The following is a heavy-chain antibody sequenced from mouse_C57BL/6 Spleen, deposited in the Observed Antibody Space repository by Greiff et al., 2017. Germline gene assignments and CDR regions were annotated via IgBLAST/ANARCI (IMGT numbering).Heavy chain of an antibody. V-gene: IGHV1-82*01. D-gene: IGHD4-1*01. CDR3: ARQVSSQLANGAIFDY. Sequence: QVQLQQSGPELVKPGASVKISCKASGYAFSSSWMNWVKQRPGKGLEWIGRIYPGDGDTNYNGKFKGKATLTADKSSSTAYMQLSSLTSEDSAVYFCARQVSSQLANGAIFDYWGQGTTLTVSS. CDR1: GYAFSSSW. J-gene: IGHJ2*01. CDR2: IYPGDGDT.